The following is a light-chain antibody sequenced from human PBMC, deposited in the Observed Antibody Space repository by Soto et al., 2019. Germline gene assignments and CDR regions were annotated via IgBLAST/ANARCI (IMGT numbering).Light chain of an antibody. J-gene: IGKJ1*01. CDR3: QQYGSPGT. CDR2: GAS. CDR1: PSVSNNY. Sequence: ELVLTQSPGTLSLSPGERATLSCRASPSVSNNYLAWYQQKPCQAPSLLIYGASNRATGIPDRFSGSGSGTDFTLTIRRLEPEDFAVYYCQQYGSPGTFGQGTKVDIK. V-gene: IGKV3-20*01.